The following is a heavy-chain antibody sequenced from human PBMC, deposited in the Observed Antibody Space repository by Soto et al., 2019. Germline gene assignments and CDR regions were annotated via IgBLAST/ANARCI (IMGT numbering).Heavy chain of an antibody. CDR2: ARNRAGSYTT. CDR3: SNSPVGKIGSG. CDR1: GFSFSDHH. V-gene: IGHV3-72*01. Sequence: EVQLVESGGGLAQPGGSLRLSCVGSGFSFSDHHMDWVRQAPGKGLEWVGRARNRAGSYTTEYAASVKGRFTISRXXXXXXXXXXXXXXXXXXXXXXXXSNSPVGKIGSGWGQGTLVTVSS. J-gene: IGHJ4*02. D-gene: IGHD6-13*01.